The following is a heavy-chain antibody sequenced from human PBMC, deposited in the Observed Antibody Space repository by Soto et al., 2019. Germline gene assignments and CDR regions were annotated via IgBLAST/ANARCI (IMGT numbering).Heavy chain of an antibody. Sequence: QLQLQESGPGLVKPAETLSLTCTVYGGPITNSNYYWVWIRQHPGKGLEWIGRIFYDVSTYYNPSLQSSDAISVDTSRNLFALKRNSVTAAETAVDYCERLVPATAAGDFWGKGIRVTVSS. CDR2: IFYDVST. V-gene: IGHV4-39*02. J-gene: IGHJ4*02. CDR3: ERLVPATAAGDF. CDR1: GGPITNSNYY. D-gene: IGHD6-13*01.